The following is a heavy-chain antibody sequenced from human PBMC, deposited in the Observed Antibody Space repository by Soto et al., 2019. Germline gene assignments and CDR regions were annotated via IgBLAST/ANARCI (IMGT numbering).Heavy chain of an antibody. J-gene: IGHJ4*02. D-gene: IGHD6-13*01. CDR3: ARTYSSRWSPFDY. CDR2: INHSGST. V-gene: IGHV4-34*01. CDR1: GGSISSGGYS. Sequence: TSETLSLTCAVSGGSISSGGYSWSWIRQPPGKGLEWIGEINHSGSTNYNPSLKSRVTISVDTSKNQFSLKLSSVTAADTAVYYCARTYSSRWSPFDYWGQGTLVTVSS.